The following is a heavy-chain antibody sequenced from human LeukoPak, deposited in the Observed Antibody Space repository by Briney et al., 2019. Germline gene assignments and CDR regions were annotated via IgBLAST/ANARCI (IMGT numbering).Heavy chain of an antibody. J-gene: IGHJ5*02. CDR3: ARDSTIISSSWLNWFDP. D-gene: IGHD6-13*01. CDR1: GFTFSSYS. V-gene: IGHV3-48*01. Sequence: GGSLRLSCSASGFTFSSYSMNWVRQAPGKGLEWVSFISGGSRGIHYADSVKGRFTISRDNAENSLFLQMNSLRAEDTAVYYCARDSTIISSSWLNWFDPWGQGTLVTVSS. CDR2: ISGGSRGI.